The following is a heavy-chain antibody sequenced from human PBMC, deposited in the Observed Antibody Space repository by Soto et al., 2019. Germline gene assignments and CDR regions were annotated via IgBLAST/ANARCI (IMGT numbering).Heavy chain of an antibody. CDR3: ARTEGLGPGAFDI. V-gene: IGHV4-30-2*01. CDR2: IYNSGST. J-gene: IGHJ3*02. CDR1: GGYISGGYYS. D-gene: IGHD6-6*01. Sequence: PSETLSLTCAVSGGYISGGYYSWSWIRQPPGKGLEWIGFIYNSGSTYYNSSLKSRVTISVDRSKNHFFLNLTSVTAADTAVYYCARTEGLGPGAFDIWGQGTMVTVSS.